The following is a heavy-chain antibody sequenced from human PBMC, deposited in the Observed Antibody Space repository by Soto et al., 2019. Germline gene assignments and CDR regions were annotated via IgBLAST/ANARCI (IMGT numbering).Heavy chain of an antibody. CDR2: ISDNGIT. V-gene: IGHV4-59*12. Sequence: QVVLQESGPGLVKPSETLSLTCSVSGRSITSYYWSWVRQPPGKGLEWIGYISDNGITSQNPSLKSRVTMSADTSQNQFSLKLTSVTGADTAVYYCARTYDSNGYANEFDSWGQGILVTVTS. CDR3: ARTYDSNGYANEFDS. J-gene: IGHJ4*02. CDR1: GRSITSYY. D-gene: IGHD3-22*01.